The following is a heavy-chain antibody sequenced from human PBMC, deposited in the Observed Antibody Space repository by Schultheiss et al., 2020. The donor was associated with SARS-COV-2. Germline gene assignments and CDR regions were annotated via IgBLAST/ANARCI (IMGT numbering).Heavy chain of an antibody. V-gene: IGHV4-59*01. CDR1: GGSISSYY. CDR2: IYYSGST. D-gene: IGHD4-17*01. J-gene: IGHJ4*02. Sequence: SQTLSLTCSVSGGSISSYYWSWIRQPPGKGLEWIDYIYYSGSTYYTPSLKSRVTISIDTSKNQFSLKVRSVTAADTAVYYWARAYGDYFVNFYYWGQGTLVTVSS. CDR3: ARAYGDYFVNFYY.